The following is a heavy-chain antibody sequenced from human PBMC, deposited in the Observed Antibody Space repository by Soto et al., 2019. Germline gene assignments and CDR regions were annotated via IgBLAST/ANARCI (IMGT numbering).Heavy chain of an antibody. CDR3: ARDSDCHSTSCFFPPHV. CDR2: ISGGGSYI. D-gene: IGHD2-2*01. J-gene: IGHJ6*02. CDR1: GFTFSDEN. Sequence: GGSLRLSCSASGFTFSDENMSWVRQVPGKGLERVSGISGGGSYIFYADSVQGRFSISRDNPKNSLFLEMNSLRVEDTAVYYCARDSDCHSTSCFFPPHVWGQGTTVTVSS. V-gene: IGHV3-21*06.